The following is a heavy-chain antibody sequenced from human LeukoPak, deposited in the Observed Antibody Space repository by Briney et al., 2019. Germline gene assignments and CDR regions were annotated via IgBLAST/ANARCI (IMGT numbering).Heavy chain of an antibody. CDR2: ISGSGGGT. J-gene: IGHJ4*02. CDR1: GFTFSSYA. V-gene: IGHV3-23*01. Sequence: GGSLRLSCAASGFTFSSYAMSWVRQAPGKGLEWVSAISGSGGGTYYADSVKGRFTISRDNSKNTLYLQMNSLRAEDTAVYYCAKDADYYDSSGYYDYWGQGTLVTVSS. D-gene: IGHD3-22*01. CDR3: AKDADYYDSSGYYDY.